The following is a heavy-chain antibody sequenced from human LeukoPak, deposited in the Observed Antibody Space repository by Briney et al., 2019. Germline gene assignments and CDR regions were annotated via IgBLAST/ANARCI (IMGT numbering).Heavy chain of an antibody. Sequence: PSETLSLTCTVSGGSVSSGSYYRSWIRQPPGKGLEWVSSISSSSSYIYYADSVKGRFTISRDNAKNSLYLQMNSLRAEDTAVYYCARAEIPYDFWSGYFDYWGQGTLVTVSS. CDR1: GGSVSSGSYY. CDR2: ISSSSSYI. CDR3: ARAEIPYDFWSGYFDY. D-gene: IGHD3-3*01. J-gene: IGHJ4*02. V-gene: IGHV3-21*01.